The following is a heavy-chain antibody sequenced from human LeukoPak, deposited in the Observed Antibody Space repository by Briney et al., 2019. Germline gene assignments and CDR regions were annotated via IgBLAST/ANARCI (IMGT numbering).Heavy chain of an antibody. CDR1: GFTFSNYY. Sequence: GGSLRLSCAASGFTFSNYYINWVRQAPGKGLEWVANIKQDGSEKYYVDSVKGRFTISRDNAKNSLSLQMNSLRAEDTAVYYCAKEYYDFWSGYPHDYWGQGTLVTVSS. CDR2: IKQDGSEK. V-gene: IGHV3-7*03. J-gene: IGHJ4*02. D-gene: IGHD3-3*01. CDR3: AKEYYDFWSGYPHDY.